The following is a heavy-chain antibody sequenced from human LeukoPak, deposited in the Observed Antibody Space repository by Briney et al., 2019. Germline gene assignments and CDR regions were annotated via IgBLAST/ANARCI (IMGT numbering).Heavy chain of an antibody. CDR1: GFTFSSYA. CDR3: ARLATTVTTSGIDY. V-gene: IGHV3-23*01. D-gene: IGHD4-17*01. J-gene: IGHJ4*02. Sequence: PGGSLRLSCAVSGFTFSSYAMTWVRQVPGKGVEWVSAISGGGGNPYSADAVKGMFTISRNNSKSTLYLQMNSLTAEDTAVYYCARLATTVTTSGIDYWGQGTLVTVSS. CDR2: ISGGGGNP.